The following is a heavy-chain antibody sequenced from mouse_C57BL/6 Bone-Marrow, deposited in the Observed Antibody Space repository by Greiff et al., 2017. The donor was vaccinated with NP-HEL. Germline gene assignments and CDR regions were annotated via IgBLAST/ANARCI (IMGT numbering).Heavy chain of an antibody. Sequence: EVQLQESGPGLVKPSQSLSLTCSVTGYSITSGYYWNWIRQFPGNKLEWMGYISYDGSNNYNPSLKNRISITRDTSKNQFFLKLNSVTTEDTATYYCARERYGGNPYFDYWGQGTTLTVSS. J-gene: IGHJ2*01. CDR1: GYSITSGYY. CDR3: ARERYGGNPYFDY. V-gene: IGHV3-6*01. CDR2: ISYDGSN. D-gene: IGHD1-1*02.